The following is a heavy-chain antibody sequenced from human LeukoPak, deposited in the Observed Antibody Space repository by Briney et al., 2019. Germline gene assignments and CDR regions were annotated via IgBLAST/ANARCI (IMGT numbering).Heavy chain of an antibody. D-gene: IGHD2-2*01. V-gene: IGHV1-18*01. CDR1: GYTFTGYG. Sequence: ASVEVSCKASGYTFTGYGINWVRQAPGQGLEWMGWISAYNGNTYYAQNFQGRVTMTTDTSTNTAYMELRSLRSDDTAVYYCARAPYCSSATCPSPPPPGWFDPWGQGTLVTVSS. CDR3: ARAPYCSSATCPSPPPPGWFDP. CDR2: ISAYNGNT. J-gene: IGHJ5*02.